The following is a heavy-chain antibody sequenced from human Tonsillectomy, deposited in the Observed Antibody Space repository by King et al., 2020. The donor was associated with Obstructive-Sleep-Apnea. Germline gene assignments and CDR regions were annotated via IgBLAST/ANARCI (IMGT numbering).Heavy chain of an antibody. Sequence: QLQESGPGLVKPSGTLSLTCAVSGGSISSGNWWSWVRQPPGKGLEWIGEIYHSGSTNYNPSLKSRVTISVDKSKNQFSLKLSSVTAADTAVYYCARAHKYYYDSSGYYVIDYWGQGTLVTVSS. CDR3: ARAHKYYYDSSGYYVIDY. CDR2: IYHSGST. J-gene: IGHJ4*02. D-gene: IGHD3-22*01. CDR1: GGSISSGNW. V-gene: IGHV4-4*02.